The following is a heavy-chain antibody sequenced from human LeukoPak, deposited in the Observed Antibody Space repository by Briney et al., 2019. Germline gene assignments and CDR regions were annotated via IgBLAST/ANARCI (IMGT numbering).Heavy chain of an antibody. CDR2: IKQDGSEK. Sequence: PGGSLRLSCAASGFTFSSYWMSWVRQAPGKGLEWVANIKQDGSEKYYVDSVKGRFTISRDNAKNSLYLQMNSLRAEDTAVYYCAREEWELLRYYYMDVWGKGTTVTVSS. J-gene: IGHJ6*03. CDR1: GFTFSSYW. V-gene: IGHV3-7*01. CDR3: AREEWELLRYYYMDV. D-gene: IGHD1-26*01.